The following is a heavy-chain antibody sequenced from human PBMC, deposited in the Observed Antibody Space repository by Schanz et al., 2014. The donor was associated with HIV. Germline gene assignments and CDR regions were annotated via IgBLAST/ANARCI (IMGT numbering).Heavy chain of an antibody. CDR1: GFSFSSFS. J-gene: IGHJ5*02. V-gene: IGHV3-21*02. D-gene: IGHD1-20*01. CDR2: ISVTGDNT. CDR3: ARDYHWNWFDP. Sequence: EVQLVESGGGLVEPGGSLRLSCEASGFSFSSFSMNWVRQAPGKGLEWVSSISVTGDNTYYADSVKGRFTISRDNSKNTLYLQMNSLRAEDTAVYYCARDYHWNWFDPWGQGTLVTVSS.